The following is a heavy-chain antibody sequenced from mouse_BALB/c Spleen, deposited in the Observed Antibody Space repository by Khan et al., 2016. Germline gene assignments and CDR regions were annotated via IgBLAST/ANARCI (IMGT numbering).Heavy chain of an antibody. Sequence: VQLKESGPGLVQPSQSLSITCTFSGFLLSGYGVHWIRQSPGKGLEWLGVIWSGGSTDYNAAFISRLNISKDNSKSQVVFKMNSLQPNDTAIDYCARRDANYVFVSYWGQGTQVTVSA. CDR3: ARRDANYVFVSY. J-gene: IGHJ3*01. D-gene: IGHD2-1*01. CDR1: GFLLSGYG. V-gene: IGHV2-2*02. CDR2: IWSGGST.